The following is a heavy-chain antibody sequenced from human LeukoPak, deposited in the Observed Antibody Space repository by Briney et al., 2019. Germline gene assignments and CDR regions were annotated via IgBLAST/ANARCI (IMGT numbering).Heavy chain of an antibody. J-gene: IGHJ6*02. Sequence: ASVKVSCKASGYSFTGYYLHWVRQAPGQGLEWMGWINPNSGGTNYEQKFQGRVTMTRDTSISTAYMDLSRLRSDDTAVCYCARDLHYYGSGSYHLSMDVWGQGTTVTVSS. CDR3: ARDLHYYGSGSYHLSMDV. V-gene: IGHV1-2*02. CDR2: INPNSGGT. D-gene: IGHD3-10*01. CDR1: GYSFTGYY.